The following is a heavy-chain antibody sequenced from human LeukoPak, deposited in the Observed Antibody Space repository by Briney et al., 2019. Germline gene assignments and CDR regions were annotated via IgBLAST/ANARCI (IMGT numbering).Heavy chain of an antibody. J-gene: IGHJ2*01. Sequence: SETLSLTCAVYGGSFSGYYWSWIRQPPGKGLEWIGEINHSGSTNYNPFLKSRVTISVDTSKNQFSLKLSSVTAADTAVYYCARGAPDCGGDCYSGYFDLWGRGTLVTVSS. CDR2: INHSGST. CDR3: ARGAPDCGGDCYSGYFDL. D-gene: IGHD2-21*02. CDR1: GGSFSGYY. V-gene: IGHV4-34*01.